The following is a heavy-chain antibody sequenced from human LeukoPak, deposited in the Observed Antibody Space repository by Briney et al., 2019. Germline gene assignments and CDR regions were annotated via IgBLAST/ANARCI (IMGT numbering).Heavy chain of an antibody. CDR1: GFNFVNTW. V-gene: IGHV3-74*01. J-gene: IGHJ4*02. Sequence: GGSLRLSCAASGFNFVNTWMHWVRQAPGKGLVWVARIKNDGSGIIYADSVKGRFTISRDNSKNTLYLQMNSLRAGDTAVYYCAKPHFDDWGQGTLVTVSS. CDR2: IKNDGSGI. CDR3: AKPHFDD.